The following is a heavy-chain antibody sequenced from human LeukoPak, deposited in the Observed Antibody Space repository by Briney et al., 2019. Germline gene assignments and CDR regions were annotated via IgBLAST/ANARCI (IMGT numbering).Heavy chain of an antibody. V-gene: IGHV1-69*04. CDR1: GGTFSSYA. Sequence: SVKVSCKASGGTFSSYAISWVRQAPGQGLEWMGRIIPILGIANYAQKFQGRVTITADKSTSTAYMELSSQRSEDTAVYYCAREQDSTSALTLDYWGQGTLVTVSS. CDR2: IIPILGIA. D-gene: IGHD6-13*01. J-gene: IGHJ4*02. CDR3: AREQDSTSALTLDY.